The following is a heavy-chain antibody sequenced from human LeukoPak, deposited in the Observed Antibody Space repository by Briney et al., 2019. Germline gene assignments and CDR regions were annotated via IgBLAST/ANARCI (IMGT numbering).Heavy chain of an antibody. Sequence: SVKVSCKASGGTFSSYAISWVRQAPGQGLEWMGRIIPILGIANYAQKFQGRVTITADKSTSTAYMELSSLRSEDTAVYYCARDWDSSSWYPSWFDPWGQGTLVTVSS. CDR2: IIPILGIA. D-gene: IGHD6-13*01. CDR3: ARDWDSSSWYPSWFDP. CDR1: GGTFSSYA. J-gene: IGHJ5*02. V-gene: IGHV1-69*04.